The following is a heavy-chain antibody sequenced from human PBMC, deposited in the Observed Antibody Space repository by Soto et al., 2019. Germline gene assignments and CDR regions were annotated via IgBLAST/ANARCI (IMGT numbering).Heavy chain of an antibody. V-gene: IGHV3-9*01. D-gene: IGHD2-2*01. Sequence: GGSLRLSCAASGFTFDDYAMHWVRQAPGKDLEWVSGISWNSGSIGYADSVKGRFTISRDNAKNSLYLQMNSLRAEDTALYYCAKERDIVVVPAAMGYGMDVWGQGTTVTVSS. CDR3: AKERDIVVVPAAMGYGMDV. CDR1: GFTFDDYA. J-gene: IGHJ6*02. CDR2: ISWNSGSI.